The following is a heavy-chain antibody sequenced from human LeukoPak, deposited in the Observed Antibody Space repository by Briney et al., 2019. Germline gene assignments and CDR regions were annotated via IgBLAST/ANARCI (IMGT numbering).Heavy chain of an antibody. J-gene: IGHJ4*02. CDR3: ARDLGSGWYSFDY. D-gene: IGHD6-19*01. V-gene: IGHV4-4*07. CDR2: IYTSGST. Sequence: SETLSLTCTVSGGSISSYYWSWIRQPPGKGLEWIGRIYTSGSTNYNPSPKSRVTMSVGTSKNQFSLKLSSVTAADTAVYYCARDLGSGWYSFDYWGQGTLVTVSS. CDR1: GGSISSYY.